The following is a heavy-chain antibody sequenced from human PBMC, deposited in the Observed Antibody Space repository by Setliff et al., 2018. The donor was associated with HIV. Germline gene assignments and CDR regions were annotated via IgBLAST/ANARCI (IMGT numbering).Heavy chain of an antibody. CDR1: GGSISSSPYY. V-gene: IGHV4-39*07. CDR3: AREQTTETTMGFAFDI. CDR2: IYYSGST. J-gene: IGHJ4*02. D-gene: IGHD4-17*01. Sequence: SETLSLTCTVSGGSISSSPYYWGWIRQPPGKGLEWIGSIYYSGSTFYNPSLKSRVSISVDTSKNQFSLRLNSVTAADTAVYYCAREQTTETTMGFAFDIWGQGTLVTVSS.